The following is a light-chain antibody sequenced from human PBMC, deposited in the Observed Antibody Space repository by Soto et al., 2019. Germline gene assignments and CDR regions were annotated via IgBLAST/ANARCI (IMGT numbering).Light chain of an antibody. CDR2: SNN. Sequence: QSVLTQPPSASGTPGQRVTISCSGSSSNIGSNTVNWYQQLPGTAPKLLIYSNNQRPSGVSNRFSGSKSGNTASLTISGLQAEDEADYYCSSHNTIGTLQVFGPGTKVTV. CDR3: SSHNTIGTLQV. J-gene: IGLJ1*01. CDR1: SSNIGSNT. V-gene: IGLV1-44*01.